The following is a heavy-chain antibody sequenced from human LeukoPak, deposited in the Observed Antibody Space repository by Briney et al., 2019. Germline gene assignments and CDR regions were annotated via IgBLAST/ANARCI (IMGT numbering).Heavy chain of an antibody. J-gene: IGHJ4*02. D-gene: IGHD5-18*01. V-gene: IGHV1-3*01. CDR1: GYTFTSYA. Sequence: ASVKVSCKASGYTFTSYAMNWVRQAPGQGLGWMGWINAGNGNTKYSQKFQGRVTITRDTSASTAYMELSSLRSEDTAVYYCARGIQLWPSHFDYWGQGTLVTVSS. CDR3: ARGIQLWPSHFDY. CDR2: INAGNGNT.